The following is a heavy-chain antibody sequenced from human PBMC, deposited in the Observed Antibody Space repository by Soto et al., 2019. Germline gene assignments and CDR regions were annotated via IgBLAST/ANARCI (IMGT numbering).Heavy chain of an antibody. CDR1: GGSFSGYY. CDR2: INHSGST. J-gene: IGHJ4*02. CDR3: ASSSITMVRGGPYFDY. V-gene: IGHV4-34*01. D-gene: IGHD3-10*01. Sequence: QVQLQQWGAGLLKPSETLSLTCAVYGGSFSGYYWSWIRQPPGKGLEWIGEINHSGSTNYNPSLKSRVTISVDTSKNQFSLKLSSVTAADTAVYYCASSSITMVRGGPYFDYWGQGTPVTVSS.